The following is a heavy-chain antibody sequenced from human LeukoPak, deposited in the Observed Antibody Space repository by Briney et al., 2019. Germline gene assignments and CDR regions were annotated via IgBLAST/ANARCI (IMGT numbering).Heavy chain of an antibody. Sequence: GASVKVSCKASGYTFTGYYMHWVRQAPGQGLEWMGIINPSGGSTSYAQKFQGRVTMTRDMSTSAVYMELSSLRSEDTAVYYCATSYYYDSSGYSAFDYWGQGTLVTVSS. CDR1: GYTFTGYY. D-gene: IGHD3-22*01. V-gene: IGHV1-46*01. CDR3: ATSYYYDSSGYSAFDY. CDR2: INPSGGST. J-gene: IGHJ4*02.